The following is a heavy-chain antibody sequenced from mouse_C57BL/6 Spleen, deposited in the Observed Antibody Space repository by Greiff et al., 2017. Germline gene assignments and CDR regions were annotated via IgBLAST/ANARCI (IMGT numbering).Heavy chain of an antibody. CDR2: INPSTGGT. V-gene: IGHV1-42*01. CDR1: GYSFTGYY. Sequence: EVQLQQSGPELVKPGASVKISCKASGYSFTGYYMNWVKQSPEKSLEWIGEINPSTGGTTYNEKFKAKATLTVDKSSSTAYMQLKSLTSEDSAVYYCASNYGNPYYAMDYWGQGTSVTVSS. J-gene: IGHJ4*01. CDR3: ASNYGNPYYAMDY. D-gene: IGHD2-1*01.